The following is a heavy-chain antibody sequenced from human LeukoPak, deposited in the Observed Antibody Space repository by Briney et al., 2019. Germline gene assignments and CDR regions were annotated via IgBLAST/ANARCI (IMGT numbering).Heavy chain of an antibody. V-gene: IGHV4-4*07. CDR1: GGSISSYY. CDR2: IYTSGST. D-gene: IGHD4-11*01. J-gene: IGHJ2*01. CDR3: ARVDYSNYWYFDP. Sequence: SETLSLTCTVSGGSISSYYWSWIRQPAGKGLEWIGRIYTSGSTNYNPSLKSRVTMSVDTSKNQFSLKLSSVTAADTDVYYCARVDYSNYWYFDPRSRGTLVTVSS.